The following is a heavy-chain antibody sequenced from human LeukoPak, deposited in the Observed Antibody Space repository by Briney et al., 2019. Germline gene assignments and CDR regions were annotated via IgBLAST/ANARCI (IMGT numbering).Heavy chain of an antibody. Sequence: GGSLRLSCAASGFTFSSYAMHWVRQAPGKGPEWVAVISYDGSNKYYADSVKGRFTISRDNSKNTLYLQMNSLRAEDTAVYYCARVSLRYCSGGSCLGAFDIWGQGTMVTVSS. J-gene: IGHJ3*02. V-gene: IGHV3-30-3*01. CDR1: GFTFSSYA. CDR2: ISYDGSNK. D-gene: IGHD2-15*01. CDR3: ARVSLRYCSGGSCLGAFDI.